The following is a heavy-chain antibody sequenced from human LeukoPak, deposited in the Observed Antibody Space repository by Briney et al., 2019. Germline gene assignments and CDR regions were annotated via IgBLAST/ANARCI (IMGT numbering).Heavy chain of an antibody. CDR2: IYPGDSDT. J-gene: IGHJ3*02. CDR3: ARHISGSQSQWGAFDI. Sequence: GESLEISCKGSGYSFTSYWIGWVRQMPGKGLEWMGIIYPGDSDTRYSPSFQGQVTISADKSISTAYLQWSSLKASDTAMYYCARHISGSQSQWGAFDIWGQGTMVTVSS. V-gene: IGHV5-51*01. CDR1: GYSFTSYW. D-gene: IGHD1-26*01.